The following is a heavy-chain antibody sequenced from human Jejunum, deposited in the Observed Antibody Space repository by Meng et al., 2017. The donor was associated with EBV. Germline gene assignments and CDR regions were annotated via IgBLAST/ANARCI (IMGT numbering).Heavy chain of an antibody. CDR1: GDSISNGGAS. V-gene: IGHV6-1*01. CDR3: ARDYLWAFDY. CDR2: TYYRSKWGD. J-gene: IGHJ4*02. D-gene: IGHD3-16*02. Sequence: QVQLQQSGPGLVEPSQTLPLTGAISGDSISNGGASWNWIRQSPSRGLEWLGRTYYRSKWGDDYAESVKGRITISADTSKNHFSLQLNSVTPEDTAVYFCARDYLWAFDYWGQGTLVTVSS.